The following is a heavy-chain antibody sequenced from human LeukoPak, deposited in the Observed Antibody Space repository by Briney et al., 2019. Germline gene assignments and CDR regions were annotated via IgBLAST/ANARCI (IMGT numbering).Heavy chain of an antibody. J-gene: IGHJ3*02. Sequence: PSQTLSLTCAVSGGSISSGGYSWSWIRQPPGKGLEWIGYIYHSGSNYYNPSLKSRVTISVDRSKNQFSLKLSSVTAADTAVYYCARALSLSYYYDSTWAFDIWGQGTMVTVSS. D-gene: IGHD3-22*01. CDR1: GGSISSGGYS. V-gene: IGHV4-30-2*01. CDR3: ARALSLSYYYDSTWAFDI. CDR2: IYHSGSN.